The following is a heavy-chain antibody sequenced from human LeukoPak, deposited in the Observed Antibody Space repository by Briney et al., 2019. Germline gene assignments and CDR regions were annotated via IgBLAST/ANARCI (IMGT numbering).Heavy chain of an antibody. CDR2: ICHSGSI. D-gene: IGHD3-22*01. CDR3: ARHYYDSSGYLVDY. J-gene: IGHJ4*02. Sequence: SETLSLTCAVSGYSISSGYYWGWIRQPPGKGLEWIGSICHSGSIYYNPSLKSRVTISVDTSKNQFSLKLSSVTAADTAVYYCARHYYDSSGYLVDYWGQGTLVTVSS. V-gene: IGHV4-38-2*01. CDR1: GYSISSGYY.